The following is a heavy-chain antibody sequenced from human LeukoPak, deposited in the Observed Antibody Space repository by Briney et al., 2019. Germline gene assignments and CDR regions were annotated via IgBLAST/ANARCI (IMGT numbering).Heavy chain of an antibody. CDR1: GFTFSNYV. CDR2: INHNGEMI. Sequence: GGSLRLSCAASGFTFSNYVMSWVRQAPGKGLEWVSYINHNGEMIFYPDFVKGRFTISRDNAKNSLYLQMNSLRAEDTAVYYCARELLRITMVRGVIITTYYGMDVWGQGTTVTVSS. CDR3: ARELLRITMVRGVIITTYYGMDV. V-gene: IGHV3-48*03. J-gene: IGHJ6*02. D-gene: IGHD3-10*01.